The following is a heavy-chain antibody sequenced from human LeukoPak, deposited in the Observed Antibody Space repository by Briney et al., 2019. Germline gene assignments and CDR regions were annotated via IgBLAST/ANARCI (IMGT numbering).Heavy chain of an antibody. CDR1: GFTFSSYS. CDR2: ISSSSSYI. D-gene: IGHD2-2*01. Sequence: GGSLRLSCAASGFTFSSYSMNWVRQAPGKGLEWVSSISSSSSYIYYADSVKGRFTISRDNAKNSLYLQMNSLRAEDTAVYYCAGALVVPAAMHYYYYGMDVWGQGTTVTVSS. V-gene: IGHV3-21*01. J-gene: IGHJ6*02. CDR3: AGALVVPAAMHYYYYGMDV.